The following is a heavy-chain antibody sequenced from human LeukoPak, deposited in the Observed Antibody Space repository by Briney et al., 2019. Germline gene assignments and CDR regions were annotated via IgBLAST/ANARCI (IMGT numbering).Heavy chain of an antibody. D-gene: IGHD1-1*01. Sequence: TGGSLRLSCAASGFTFSDFWVSWVRQAPGKGLECVASTNEAGGDKYYVDSVKGRFTISRDNSKNSLSLQMNSLTAEDTAIYYCAIATTGRGAFGSWGQGTLVSVSS. CDR3: AIATTGRGAFGS. V-gene: IGHV3-7*01. CDR2: TNEAGGDK. CDR1: GFTFSDFW. J-gene: IGHJ4*02.